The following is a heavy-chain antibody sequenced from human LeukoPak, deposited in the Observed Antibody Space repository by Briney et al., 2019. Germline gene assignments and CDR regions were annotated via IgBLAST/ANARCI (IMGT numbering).Heavy chain of an antibody. V-gene: IGHV4-34*01. CDR1: GGSFSGYY. D-gene: IGHD4-17*01. Sequence: PSETLSLTCAVYGGSFSGYYWSWIRQPPGKGLEWIGEINHSGSTNYNPSLKSRVTISVDTSKNQFSLKLSSVTAADTAVYYCARVGFTTVTRNSCDYWGQGTLVTVSS. J-gene: IGHJ4*02. CDR2: INHSGST. CDR3: ARVGFTTVTRNSCDY.